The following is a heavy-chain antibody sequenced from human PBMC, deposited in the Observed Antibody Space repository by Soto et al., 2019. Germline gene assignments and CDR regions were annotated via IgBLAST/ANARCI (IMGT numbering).Heavy chain of an antibody. Sequence: QVQLVECGGDVVQPGRSLRLSCAASGFTFSFYAMHWVRQAPGKGLEWVAVISYNGRNKHYVDSVKGRFTISRDNSQDTLYLQMDSLRPDDTAVYYCARQAKIGDRSQFYFDSWGQGTLVTVSS. CDR3: ARQAKIGDRSQFYFDS. CDR1: GFTFSFYA. V-gene: IGHV3-30*04. D-gene: IGHD3-16*01. CDR2: ISYNGRNK. J-gene: IGHJ4*02.